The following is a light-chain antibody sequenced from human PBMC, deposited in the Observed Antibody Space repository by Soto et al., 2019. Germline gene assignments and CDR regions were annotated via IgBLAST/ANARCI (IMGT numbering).Light chain of an antibody. V-gene: IGKV3-20*01. J-gene: IGKJ5*01. CDR1: QSVSSSY. Sequence: EIVVTQSPDSLAVSPGERATLSCRAIQSVSSSYLAWYQQTPGQAPRLLIYAASSRATGIPDRFSGSGSGTDFTLTITRLEPEDSAMYYCQQYGSSGGITFGHGTRLEIK. CDR3: QQYGSSGGIT. CDR2: AAS.